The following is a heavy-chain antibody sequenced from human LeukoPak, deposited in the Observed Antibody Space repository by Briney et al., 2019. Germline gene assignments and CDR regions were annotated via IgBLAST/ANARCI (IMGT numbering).Heavy chain of an antibody. V-gene: IGHV3-23*01. D-gene: IGHD3-10*01. CDR3: AKDQDTYYYGSGSYYTYNWFDP. CDR2: ISGSGGST. J-gene: IGHJ5*02. Sequence: VGSLRLSCAASGFTFSSYAMSWVRQAPGKGLEWVSAISGSGGSTYYADSVKGRFTISRDNSKNTLYLQMNSLRAEDTAVYYCAKDQDTYYYGSGSYYTYNWFDPWGQGTLVTVSS. CDR1: GFTFSSYA.